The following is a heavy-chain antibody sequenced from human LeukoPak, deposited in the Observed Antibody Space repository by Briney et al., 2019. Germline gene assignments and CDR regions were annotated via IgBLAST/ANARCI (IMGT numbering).Heavy chain of an antibody. CDR3: ARERKYDSNFDY. Sequence: GGSPRLSCAASGFTFSSYWMHWVRHPPGKGLVWVSRIKNDGSTTTYADSVKGRFTVSRDNAKNTLYLQMNSLRAEDTAVYYCARERKYDSNFDYWGQGTLVTVSS. CDR1: GFTFSSYW. D-gene: IGHD1-1*01. J-gene: IGHJ4*02. V-gene: IGHV3-74*01. CDR2: IKNDGSTT.